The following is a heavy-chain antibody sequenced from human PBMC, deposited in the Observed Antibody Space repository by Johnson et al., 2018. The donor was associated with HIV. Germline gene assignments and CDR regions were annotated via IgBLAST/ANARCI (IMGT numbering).Heavy chain of an antibody. CDR1: GFTFSSYW. CDR2: IKQDGSEK. D-gene: IGHD6-19*01. CDR3: AKGAVAGLNDAFDI. V-gene: IGHV3-7*03. Sequence: VQLVESGGGVVQPGRSLRLSCAASGFTFSSYWMSWVRQAPGKGLEWVANIKQDGSEKYYVDSVKGRFTISRDNSKNSLYLQMNSLRTEDTALYYCAKGAVAGLNDAFDIWGQGTMVTVSS. J-gene: IGHJ3*02.